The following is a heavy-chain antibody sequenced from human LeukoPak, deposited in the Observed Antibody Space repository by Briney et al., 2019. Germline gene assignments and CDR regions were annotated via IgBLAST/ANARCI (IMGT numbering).Heavy chain of an antibody. V-gene: IGHV3-23*01. CDR1: GFTFSSYA. D-gene: IGHD3-10*01. Sequence: GGSLRLSCVASGFTFSSYAMGWVRQAPGKRPEWVSSLTDSGGTTYYVDSVKGRFTISRDNSKNTLYLHMNSLRAEDTAVYYCARVMAPRWFGERGDFYGMDVWGQGTTVTVSS. CDR3: ARVMAPRWFGERGDFYGMDV. J-gene: IGHJ6*02. CDR2: LTDSGGTT.